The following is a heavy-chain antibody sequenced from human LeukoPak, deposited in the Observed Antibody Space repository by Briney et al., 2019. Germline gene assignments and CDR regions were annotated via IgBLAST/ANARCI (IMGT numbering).Heavy chain of an antibody. CDR1: GFTFSNYV. V-gene: IGHV3-23*01. D-gene: IGHD3-16*01. Sequence: GGSLRLSCAASGFTFSNYVMTWVRQAPGKGLEWVSAVSGGGDDTHYADSVQGRFTISRDNSKNTLHLQMNSLRAEDTAVYYCAKDPHFGDGYWGQGTLVTVSS. CDR3: AKDPHFGDGY. CDR2: VSGGGDDT. J-gene: IGHJ4*02.